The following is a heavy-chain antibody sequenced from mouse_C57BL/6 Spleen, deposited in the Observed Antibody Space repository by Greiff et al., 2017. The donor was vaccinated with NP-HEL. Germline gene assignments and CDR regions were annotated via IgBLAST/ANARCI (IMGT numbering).Heavy chain of an antibody. CDR1: GFTFSDAW. D-gene: IGHD2-3*01. Sequence: EVQLVESGGGLVQPGGSMKLSCAASGFTFSDAWMDWVRQSPEKGLEWVAEIRNKANNHTTYYAESVKGRFTISRDDSKSSVYLQMNSLRAEDTGIYYCTRPPGEGYYSWYFDVWGTGTTVTVSS. V-gene: IGHV6-6*01. CDR2: IRNKANNHTT. CDR3: TRPPGEGYYSWYFDV. J-gene: IGHJ1*03.